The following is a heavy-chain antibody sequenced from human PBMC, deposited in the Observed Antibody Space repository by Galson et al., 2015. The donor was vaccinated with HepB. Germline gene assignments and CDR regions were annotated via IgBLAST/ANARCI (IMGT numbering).Heavy chain of an antibody. CDR3: ATGIIAAAGTYYYYGMDV. Sequence: SVKVSCKVSGYTLTELSMHWVRQAPGKGLEWMGGFDPEDGETIYAQKFQGRVTMTEDTSTDTAYMELSSLRSEDTAVYYCATGIIAAAGTYYYYGMDVWGQGTTVTVSS. CDR1: GYTLTELS. D-gene: IGHD6-13*01. CDR2: FDPEDGET. J-gene: IGHJ6*02. V-gene: IGHV1-24*01.